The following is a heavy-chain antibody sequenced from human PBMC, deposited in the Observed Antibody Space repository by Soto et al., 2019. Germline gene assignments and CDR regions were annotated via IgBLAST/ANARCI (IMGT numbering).Heavy chain of an antibody. CDR2: IIPIFGTA. Sequence: ASVKVSCKASGGTFSSYAISWVRQAPGQGLEWMGGIIPIFGTANYAQKFQGRVTITADESTSTAYMELSSLRSEDTAVYYCARDGAYGSGDYDYWGQGTLVTVSS. CDR1: GGTFSSYA. V-gene: IGHV1-69*13. J-gene: IGHJ4*02. D-gene: IGHD3-10*01. CDR3: ARDGAYGSGDYDY.